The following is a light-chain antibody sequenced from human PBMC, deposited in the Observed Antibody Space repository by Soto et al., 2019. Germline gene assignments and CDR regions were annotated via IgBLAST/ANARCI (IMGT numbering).Light chain of an antibody. Sequence: QSVLTQPASVSGSPGQSITISCTGTSSDVGNYNLVSWYQQHPGKAPKLMIYEVIKRPSGVSNRFSGSKSGNTASLTISGLQAEDEADYYCYSYAGSSTSVFGGVTKVTVL. CDR1: SSDVGNYNL. V-gene: IGLV2-23*02. J-gene: IGLJ2*01. CDR3: YSYAGSSTSV. CDR2: EVI.